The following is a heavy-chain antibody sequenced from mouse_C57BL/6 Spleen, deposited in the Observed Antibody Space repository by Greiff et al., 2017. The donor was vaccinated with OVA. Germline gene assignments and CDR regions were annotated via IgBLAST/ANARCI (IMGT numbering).Heavy chain of an antibody. CDR1: GYTFTSYW. Sequence: QVQLQQPGAELVKPGASVKLSCKASGYTFTSYWMHWVKQRPGQGLEWIGMIHPNSGSTNYNEKFKSKATLTVDKSSSTAYMQLSSLTSEDSAVYYCASLDDYDDFDVWGTGTTVTVSS. D-gene: IGHD2-4*01. CDR3: ASLDDYDDFDV. CDR2: IHPNSGST. J-gene: IGHJ1*03. V-gene: IGHV1-64*01.